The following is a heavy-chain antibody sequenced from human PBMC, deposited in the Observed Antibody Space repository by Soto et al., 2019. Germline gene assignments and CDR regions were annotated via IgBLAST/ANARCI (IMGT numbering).Heavy chain of an antibody. V-gene: IGHV5-10-1*01. J-gene: IGHJ6*02. CDR3: ATHYPYSSSWYREGMDV. D-gene: IGHD6-13*01. CDR1: GYSFTSYW. Sequence: GESLKISCKGSGYSFTSYWISWVRQMPGKGLEWMGRIDPSDSYTNYSPSFQGHVTISADKSISTAYLQWSSLKASDTAMYYCATHYPYSSSWYREGMDVWGQGTTVTVS. CDR2: IDPSDSYT.